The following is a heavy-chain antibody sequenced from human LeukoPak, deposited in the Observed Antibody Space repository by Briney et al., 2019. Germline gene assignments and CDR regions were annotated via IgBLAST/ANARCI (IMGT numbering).Heavy chain of an antibody. V-gene: IGHV3-43*02. J-gene: IGHJ4*02. CDR1: GFTFDDYA. D-gene: IGHD6-19*01. CDR3: VAGTTY. CDR2: ISGYGDTT. Sequence: GGSLRLSCAASGFTFDDYAMHWVRQAPGKGLEWVSLISGYGDTTYYVGSVKGRFTISRDNARNSLYLQMNSLRAEDTAVYWAVAGTTYWGQGTLVTVSS.